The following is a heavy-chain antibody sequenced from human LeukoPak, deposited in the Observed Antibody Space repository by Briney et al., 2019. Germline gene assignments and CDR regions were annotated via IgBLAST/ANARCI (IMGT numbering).Heavy chain of an antibody. D-gene: IGHD6-19*01. Sequence: QPGGSLRLSCAASGFTFSTYAMNWVRQAPGKGLEWVSYISGSGDRTYYADSVKGRFTISRDNSKNTLYLQMNSLRAEDTAVYYCAKAEYNSGWPTWGQGTLVPVSS. V-gene: IGHV3-23*01. CDR2: ISGSGDRT. CDR1: GFTFSTYA. J-gene: IGHJ5*02. CDR3: AKAEYNSGWPT.